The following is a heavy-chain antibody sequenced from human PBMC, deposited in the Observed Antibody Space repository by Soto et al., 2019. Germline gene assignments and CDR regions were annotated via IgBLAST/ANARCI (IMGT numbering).Heavy chain of an antibody. D-gene: IGHD6-13*01. Sequence: QVQLQQWGAGLLKPSETLSLTCAVYGGSFSGHYWSWIRQPPGKGLEWIGEINQGGTTNYNPSLNSRVTISVDTSKNQFSLKLSSVTAADTAVYYCARGVPGYSSSWYAYWGQGTLVTVSS. V-gene: IGHV4-34*01. CDR2: INQGGTT. CDR3: ARGVPGYSSSWYAY. J-gene: IGHJ4*02. CDR1: GGSFSGHY.